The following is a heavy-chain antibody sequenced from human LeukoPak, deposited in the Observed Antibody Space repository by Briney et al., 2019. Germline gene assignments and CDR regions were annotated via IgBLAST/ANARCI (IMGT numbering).Heavy chain of an antibody. J-gene: IGHJ4*02. CDR2: ISSSGSAI. CDR3: ARWGTEGATGYYFDY. D-gene: IGHD1-26*01. V-gene: IGHV3-11*01. CDR1: GFTFSDYY. Sequence: GGSLRLSCAASGFTFSDYYITWIRQAPGKGLEWVSYISSSGSAIYYADSVEGRFTISRDNARNSLYLQMNSLRAEDTAVYYCARWGTEGATGYYFDYWGQGTLVTVSS.